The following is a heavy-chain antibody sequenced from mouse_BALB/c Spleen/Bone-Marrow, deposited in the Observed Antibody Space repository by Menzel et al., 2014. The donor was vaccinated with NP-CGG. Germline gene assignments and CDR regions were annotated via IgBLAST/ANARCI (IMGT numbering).Heavy chain of an antibody. V-gene: IGHV1-84*02. CDR1: GYTFTDYY. D-gene: IGHD3-1*01. J-gene: IGHJ4*01. CDR2: IYPGSGNT. CDR3: ANLGRYAMDY. Sequence: QVQLQQSGAELARPGASVKLSCKASGYTFTDYYINWVKQRTGQGLEWIGEIYPGSGNTKYNEKFKGKATLTVDTSSSTAYMQLSSLTSEDTAVYFCANLGRYAMDYWGQGTSVTVSS.